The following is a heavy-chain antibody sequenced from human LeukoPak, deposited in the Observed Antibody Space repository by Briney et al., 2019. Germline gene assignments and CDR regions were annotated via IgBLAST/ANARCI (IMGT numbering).Heavy chain of an antibody. CDR3: ASSDNPGAFDY. Sequence: ASVKVSCKASGYTFTSYGISWVRQAPGQGLEWMEWISAYNGNTNYAQRLQGRVTMTTDTSTSTAYMELRSLRSDDTAVYYCASSDNPGAFDYWGQGTLVTVSS. CDR1: GYTFTSYG. CDR2: ISAYNGNT. J-gene: IGHJ4*02. V-gene: IGHV1-18*04. D-gene: IGHD1-14*01.